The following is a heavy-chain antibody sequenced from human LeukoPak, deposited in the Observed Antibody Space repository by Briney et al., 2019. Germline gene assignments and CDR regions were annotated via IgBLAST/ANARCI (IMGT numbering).Heavy chain of an antibody. CDR3: AKLARGYYPFAY. CDR1: TLTFSGYV. V-gene: IGHV3-23*01. CDR2: IRTSSSK. D-gene: IGHD3-22*01. Sequence: GGSLRLPCAAPTLTFSGYVMRWGRQAPGKGLKGVSVIRTSSSKSYADSVAGRFTISRDESKNTMYLQMNSLRGENTVVYYCAKLARGYYPFAYWGQATLVTVSS. J-gene: IGHJ4*02.